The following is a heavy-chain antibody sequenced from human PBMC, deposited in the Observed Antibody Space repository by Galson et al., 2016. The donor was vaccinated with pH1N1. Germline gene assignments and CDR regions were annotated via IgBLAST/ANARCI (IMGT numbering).Heavy chain of an antibody. J-gene: IGHJ3*02. CDR3: ARQYDFGDYRGDAFDI. Sequence: SGAEVKKPGESLKISCKASGYSFTRYWIAWVRQVPGKGLEWVGVVNPGGSTIRYSPPFQGQVTISSDKSITTAYLQWISVKASDTATYYCARQYDFGDYRGDAFDIWGQGTMVIVSS. CDR1: GYSFTRYW. CDR2: VNPGGSTI. D-gene: IGHD4-17*01. V-gene: IGHV5-51*03.